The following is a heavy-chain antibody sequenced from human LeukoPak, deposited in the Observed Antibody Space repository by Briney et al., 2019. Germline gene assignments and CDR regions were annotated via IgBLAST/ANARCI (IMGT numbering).Heavy chain of an antibody. CDR3: ARARPAAPRRDDY. Sequence: GGSLRLSCAASGFTFSNAWMSWVRQAPGKGLEWVGRIKSKTDGGTTDYAAPVKGRFTISRDDSKNTLYLQMNSLRAEDTAVYYCARARPAAPRRDDYWGQGTLVTVSS. V-gene: IGHV3-15*01. CDR1: GFTFSNAW. D-gene: IGHD2-2*01. CDR2: IKSKTDGGTT. J-gene: IGHJ4*02.